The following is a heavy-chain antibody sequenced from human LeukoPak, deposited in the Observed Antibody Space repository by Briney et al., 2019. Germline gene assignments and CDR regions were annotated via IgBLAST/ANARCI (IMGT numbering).Heavy chain of an antibody. CDR1: AGSISSYY. CDR2: IYYSGST. V-gene: IGHV4-59*01. D-gene: IGHD5-18*01. J-gene: IGHJ4*02. CDR3: ARAGYSYGFYYFDY. Sequence: SETLSLTCTVSAGSISSYYWSWIRQPPGKGLEWIGYIYYSGSTNYNPSLKSRVTISVDTSKNQFSLKLSSVTAADTAVYYCARAGYSYGFYYFDYWGQGTLVTVSS.